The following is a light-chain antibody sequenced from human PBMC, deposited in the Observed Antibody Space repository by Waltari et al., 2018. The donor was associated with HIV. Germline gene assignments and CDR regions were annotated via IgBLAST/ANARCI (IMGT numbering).Light chain of an antibody. CDR2: KTS. J-gene: IGKJ2*01. Sequence: GESASISCRSSQTLLYSDGYKYLDWYQQKPGQSPRLLIYKTSNRASGVSDRFSGSASGTDFTLRISRVEAEDVGVYYCMQALQAHSFGQGTKLEIK. CDR1: QTLLYSDGYKY. V-gene: IGKV2-28*01. CDR3: MQALQAHS.